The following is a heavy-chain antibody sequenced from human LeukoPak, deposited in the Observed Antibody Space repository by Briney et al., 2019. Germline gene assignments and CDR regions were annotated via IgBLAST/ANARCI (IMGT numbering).Heavy chain of an antibody. D-gene: IGHD3-10*01. CDR2: IYGDGSFT. CDR1: GFTFSNFW. V-gene: IGHV3-74*01. Sequence: GGSLRLSCAASGFTFSNFWMHWVRQAPGKGLVWVALIYGDGSFTRYADSVKGRFTISRDNSKNTLYLQMNSLRAEDTAVYYCAKEGLWFGELAIDYWGQGTLVTVSS. J-gene: IGHJ4*02. CDR3: AKEGLWFGELAIDY.